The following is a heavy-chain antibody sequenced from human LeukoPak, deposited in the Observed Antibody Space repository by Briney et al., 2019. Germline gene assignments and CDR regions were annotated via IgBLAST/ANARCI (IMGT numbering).Heavy chain of an antibody. Sequence: PGGSLRLSCAASGLTFSVYSMNWVRQAPGKGLEWVSSIRSSSSYIYYADSVKGRFTISRDNAKNSLYLQMNSLRAEDTAVYYCARDSPTKSPTDDAFDIWGQGTMVTVSS. CDR2: IRSSSSYI. CDR1: GLTFSVYS. J-gene: IGHJ3*02. CDR3: ARDSPTKSPTDDAFDI. V-gene: IGHV3-21*01.